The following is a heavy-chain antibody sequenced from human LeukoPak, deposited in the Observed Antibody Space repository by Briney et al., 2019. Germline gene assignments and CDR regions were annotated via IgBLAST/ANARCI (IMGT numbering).Heavy chain of an antibody. CDR1: GYXFTTHW. CDR3: ARTNTGGGYFYYGMDV. Sequence: GESLKISCNVSGYXFTTHWIGWVRQMPGKGLEYMGIIYPDDSETRYSPAFEGQVTISADKSTSTAYLQWSSLNASDTAMYYCARTNTGGGYFYYGMDVWGQGTTVTVS. V-gene: IGHV5-51*01. CDR2: IYPDDSET. J-gene: IGHJ6*02. D-gene: IGHD6-13*01.